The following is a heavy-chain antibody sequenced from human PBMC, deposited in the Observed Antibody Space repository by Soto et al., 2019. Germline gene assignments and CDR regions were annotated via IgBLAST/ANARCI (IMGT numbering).Heavy chain of an antibody. J-gene: IGHJ4*02. CDR2: INHSGST. V-gene: IGHV4-34*01. D-gene: IGHD3-16*02. Sequence: SETLSLTCAVYGGSFSGYYWSWIRQPPGKGLEWIGEINHSGSTNYNPSLKSRVTISVDTSKNQFSLKLSSVTAADTAVYYCASRTFGGVIANDYWGQGTLVTVSS. CDR1: GGSFSGYY. CDR3: ASRTFGGVIANDY.